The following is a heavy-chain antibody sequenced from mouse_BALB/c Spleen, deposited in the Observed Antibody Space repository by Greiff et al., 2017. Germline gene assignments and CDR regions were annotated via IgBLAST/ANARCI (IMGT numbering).Heavy chain of an antibody. CDR3: TRWGTTVVAPYFDY. V-gene: IGHV1-5*01. CDR2: IYPGNSDT. J-gene: IGHJ2*01. CDR1: GYTFTSYW. Sequence: EVQLQQSGTVLARPGASVKMSCKASGYTFTSYWMHWVKQRPGQGLEWIGAIYPGNSDTSYNQKFKGKAKLTAVTSTSTAYMELSSLTNEDSAVYYCTRWGTTVVAPYFDYWGQGTTLTVSS. D-gene: IGHD1-1*01.